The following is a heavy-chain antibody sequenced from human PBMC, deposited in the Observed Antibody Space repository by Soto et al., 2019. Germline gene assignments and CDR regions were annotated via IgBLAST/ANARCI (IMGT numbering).Heavy chain of an antibody. V-gene: IGHV4-34*01. D-gene: IGHD6-13*01. CDR1: GGSFSGYY. CDR3: ARVPIAAAGHDAFDI. Sequence: QVQLQQWGAGLLKPSETLSLTCAVYGGSFSGYYWSWIRQPPGKGLEWIGEINHSGSTNYNPSLKSRVTLAVDTSKNQFSLKLSSVTAADTAVYYCARVPIAAAGHDAFDIWGQGTMVTVSS. J-gene: IGHJ3*02. CDR2: INHSGST.